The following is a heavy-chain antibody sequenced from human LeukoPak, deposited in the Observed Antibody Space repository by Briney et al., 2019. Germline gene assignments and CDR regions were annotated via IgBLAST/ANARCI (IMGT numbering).Heavy chain of an antibody. Sequence: PGGSLRLSCAASGFTFSSYGMHWVREAPGKGLEWVAFIRYDGSNKYYADSVKGRFTISRDNSKNTLYLQMNSLRAEDTAVYYCARDQDFGVVPFDYWGQGTLVTVSS. CDR1: GFTFSSYG. D-gene: IGHD3-3*01. V-gene: IGHV3-30*02. J-gene: IGHJ4*02. CDR2: IRYDGSNK. CDR3: ARDQDFGVVPFDY.